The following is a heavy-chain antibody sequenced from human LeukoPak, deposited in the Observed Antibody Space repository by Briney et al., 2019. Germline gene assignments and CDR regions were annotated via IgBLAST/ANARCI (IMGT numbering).Heavy chain of an antibody. CDR3: ARDGSLPDY. V-gene: IGHV3-74*01. CDR2: INSDGSST. J-gene: IGHJ4*02. Sequence: PGGSLRLSXAASEFTFRNHWMHWVRQAPGEGLVWVSFINSDGSSTSYADYVKGRFTISRDNARNTLYLQMNSLRVEDTAVYYCARDGSLPDYWGQGTLVTVSS. CDR1: EFTFRNHW.